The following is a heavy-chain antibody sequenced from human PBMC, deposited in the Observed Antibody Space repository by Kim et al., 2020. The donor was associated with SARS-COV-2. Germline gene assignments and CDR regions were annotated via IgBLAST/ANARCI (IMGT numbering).Heavy chain of an antibody. J-gene: IGHJ4*02. CDR2: IYPSDSDT. V-gene: IGHV5-51*01. CDR1: GYSFTSYW. Sequence: GESLKISCKGSGYSFTSYWIGWVRQMPGKGLEWMGIIYPSDSDTRHSPSFQGQVTISADKSISAAYLQWSSLKASDTAMYYCARRRYGSGIYYTSFDYWGQGTLVTVSS. CDR3: ARRRYGSGIYYTSFDY. D-gene: IGHD3-10*01.